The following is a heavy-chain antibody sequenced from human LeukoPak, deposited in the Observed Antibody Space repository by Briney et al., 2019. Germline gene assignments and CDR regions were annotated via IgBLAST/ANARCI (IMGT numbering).Heavy chain of an antibody. CDR1: GFTFSSYS. J-gene: IGHJ4*02. V-gene: IGHV3-48*01. D-gene: IGHD2-15*01. CDR2: ISSSSSTI. CDR3: AKTNCSGGSCPPGYFDY. Sequence: PGGSLRLSCAASGFTFSSYSMNWVRQAPGKGLEWVSYISSSSSTIYYADSVKGRFTISRDNAKNSLYLQMNSLRAEDTAVYYCAKTNCSGGSCPPGYFDYWGQGTLVTVSS.